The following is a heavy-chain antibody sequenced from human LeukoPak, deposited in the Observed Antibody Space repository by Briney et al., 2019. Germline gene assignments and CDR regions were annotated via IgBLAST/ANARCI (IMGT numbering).Heavy chain of an antibody. D-gene: IGHD3-3*01. Sequence: GGSLRLSCAASGFTFDDYAMHWVRQAPGKGLEWVSLITGDCGSPYSADSVKGRFTISRDNSKNSLYLEMNSLRTEDTALYYCAKDGSVLEHQFDYGMDVGGQGTTVTVSS. V-gene: IGHV3-43*02. CDR2: ITGDCGSP. CDR3: AKDGSVLEHQFDYGMDV. J-gene: IGHJ6*02. CDR1: GFTFDDYA.